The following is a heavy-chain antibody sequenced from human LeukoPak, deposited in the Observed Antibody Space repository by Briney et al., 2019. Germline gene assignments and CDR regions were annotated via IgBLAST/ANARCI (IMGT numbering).Heavy chain of an antibody. CDR2: IYYSGST. D-gene: IGHD3-22*01. CDR1: GGSISSYY. Sequence: PSETLSLTCTVSGGSISSYYWSWIRQPPGKGLEWIGYIYYSGSTNYNPSLKSRVTISVDTSKNRFSLKLSSVTAADTAVYYCARGYYDTSGYWLSFFDFWGRGTLVTVSS. CDR3: ARGYYDTSGYWLSFFDF. J-gene: IGHJ4*02. V-gene: IGHV4-59*12.